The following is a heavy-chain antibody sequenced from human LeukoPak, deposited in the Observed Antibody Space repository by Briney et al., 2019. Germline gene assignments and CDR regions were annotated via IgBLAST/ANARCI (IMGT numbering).Heavy chain of an antibody. CDR1: GFTFSSYT. CDR3: WLNHAAIFDY. J-gene: IGHJ4*02. V-gene: IGHV3-23*01. D-gene: IGHD5-24*01. CDR2: ISGSGGNI. Sequence: GGSLRLSCAASGFTFSSYTMSWVRQAPGKGLELVSSISGSGGNIYHADSVKGRFTISRDNSKNMLYLQMNSLRAEDTAVYYCWLNHAAIFDYWGQGTLVTVSS.